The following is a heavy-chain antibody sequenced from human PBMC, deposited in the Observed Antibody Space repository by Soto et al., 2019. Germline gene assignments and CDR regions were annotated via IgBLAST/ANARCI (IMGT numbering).Heavy chain of an antibody. CDR1: GFTFSSYA. CDR3: AKDQKDCSGGSCYLTYWYFDL. CDR2: ISGSGGST. V-gene: IGHV3-23*01. J-gene: IGHJ2*01. D-gene: IGHD2-15*01. Sequence: EVQLLESGGGLVQPGGSLRLSCAASGFTFSSYAMSWVRQAPGKGLEWVSAISGSGGSTYYADSVKGRFTISRDNSKTTLDLQMNSLRAEDTAVYYCAKDQKDCSGGSCYLTYWYFDLWGRGTLVTVSS.